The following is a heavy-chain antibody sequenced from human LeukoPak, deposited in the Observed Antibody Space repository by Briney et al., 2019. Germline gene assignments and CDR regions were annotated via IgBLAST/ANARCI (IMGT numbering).Heavy chain of an antibody. J-gene: IGHJ6*03. CDR3: ARLRRGPMGCSGGSCYSRNSKNYYYYYMDV. CDR1: SGSISTSNYY. Sequence: SETLSLTCTVSSGSISTSNYYWGWVRQPPGKALEWIGNIFYSGSTYYSPSLKSRVTISLDTSRNQFSLKLNSVTAADTAVYYCARLRRGPMGCSGGSCYSRNSKNYYYYYMDVWGKGTTVTISS. CDR2: IFYSGST. D-gene: IGHD2-15*01. V-gene: IGHV4-39*07.